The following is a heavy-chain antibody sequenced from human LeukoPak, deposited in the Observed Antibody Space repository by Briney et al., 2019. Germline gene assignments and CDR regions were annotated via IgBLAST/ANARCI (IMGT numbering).Heavy chain of an antibody. CDR2: INPNSGGT. D-gene: IGHD4-11*01. Sequence: ASVKVSCKASGYTFTSYGISWVRQAPGQGLEWMGWINPNSGGTNYAQKFQGWVTMTRDTSIGTAYMELSRLRSDDTAVYYCAREHGTYIDPWGQGTLVTVSS. CDR1: GYTFTSYG. CDR3: AREHGTYIDP. J-gene: IGHJ5*02. V-gene: IGHV1-2*04.